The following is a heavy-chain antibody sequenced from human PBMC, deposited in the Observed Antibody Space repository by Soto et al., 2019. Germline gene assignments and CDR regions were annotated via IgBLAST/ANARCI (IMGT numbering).Heavy chain of an antibody. CDR2: IKSKSDGETT. CDR3: TTGWYFDL. J-gene: IGHJ2*01. Sequence: EVQLVESGGGLLKPGGSHRLTCAGSGFTFSNAWMSWVRQAPGKGLEWVARIKSKSDGETTDYAAPVKGRFTILRDDSKNTVFLQMNSLKTEDTAVYHCTTGWYFDLWGRGTLVTVSS. CDR1: GFTFSNAW. V-gene: IGHV3-15*01.